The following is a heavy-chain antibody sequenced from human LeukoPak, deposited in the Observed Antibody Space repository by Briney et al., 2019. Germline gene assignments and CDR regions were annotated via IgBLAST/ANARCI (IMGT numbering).Heavy chain of an antibody. CDR3: ARDLGGDRPFDY. J-gene: IGHJ4*02. V-gene: IGHV3-53*01. D-gene: IGHD1-26*01. Sequence: GGSLRLSCAASGFTVSSNYMSWVRQAPGKGLEWVPVIYSGGSTYYADSVKGRFTISRDNSKNTLYLQMNSLRAEDTAVYYCARDLGGDRPFDYWGQGTLVTVSS. CDR1: GFTVSSNY. CDR2: IYSGGST.